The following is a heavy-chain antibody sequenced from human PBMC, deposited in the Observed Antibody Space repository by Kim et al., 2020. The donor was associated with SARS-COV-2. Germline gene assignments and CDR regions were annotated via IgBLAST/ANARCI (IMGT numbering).Heavy chain of an antibody. CDR3: ARFYTYYDFWSGYPKFY. V-gene: IGHV4-38-2*02. D-gene: IGHD3-3*01. Sequence: SETLSLTCTVSGYSISSGYYWGWIRQPPGKGLEWSGSIYHSGSTYYNPSLKSRVTISVDTSKNQFSLKLSSVTAADTAVYYCARFYTYYDFWSGYPKFYWGQGTLVTVSS. J-gene: IGHJ4*02. CDR2: IYHSGST. CDR1: GYSISSGYY.